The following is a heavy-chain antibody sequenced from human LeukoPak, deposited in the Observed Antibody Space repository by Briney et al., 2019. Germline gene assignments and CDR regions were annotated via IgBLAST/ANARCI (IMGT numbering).Heavy chain of an antibody. J-gene: IGHJ6*02. CDR1: GFTFSSYA. D-gene: IGHD6-6*01. V-gene: IGHV3-23*01. Sequence: PGASLRLSCAASGFTFSSYAMSWVRQAPGKGLEWVSSISGSGGSTYYADSVKGRFTISRDNSKNTLYPQMNSLRAEDTAVYYCAKDSIAARNHYYYYGMDVWGQGTTVTVSS. CDR2: ISGSGGST. CDR3: AKDSIAARNHYYYYGMDV.